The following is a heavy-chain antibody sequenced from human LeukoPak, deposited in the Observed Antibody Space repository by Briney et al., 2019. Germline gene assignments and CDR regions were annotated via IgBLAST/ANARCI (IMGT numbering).Heavy chain of an antibody. D-gene: IGHD2-2*01. CDR1: GYTFTGYY. V-gene: IGHV1-2*02. CDR2: INPNSGGT. CDR3: ARQGYCSSTSCRNWFDP. J-gene: IGHJ5*02. Sequence: ASVKISCKASGYTFTGYYMHWVRQAPGQGLEWMGWINPNSGGTNYAQKFQGRVTMTRDTSISTAYMELSRLRSDDTAEYYCARQGYCSSTSCRNWFDPWGQGTLVTVSS.